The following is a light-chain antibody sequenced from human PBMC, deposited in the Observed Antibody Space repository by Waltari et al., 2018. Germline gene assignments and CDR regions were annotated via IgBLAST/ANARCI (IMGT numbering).Light chain of an antibody. CDR1: SSDIGAFKY. V-gene: IGLV2-14*03. Sequence: QSAVTQPVSVSGSPGQSITLSCAGSSSDIGAFKYVSWYQQHPGDAPKVIIYNVSERPSGVSNRFSGSKSGNTASLTISGLQTEDEADYYCTEHGPGSATIFGTGTRVSVL. CDR2: NVS. CDR3: TEHGPGSATI. J-gene: IGLJ1*01.